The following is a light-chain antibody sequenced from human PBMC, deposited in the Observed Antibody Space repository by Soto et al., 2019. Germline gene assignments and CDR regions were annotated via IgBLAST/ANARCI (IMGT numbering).Light chain of an antibody. CDR2: DVS. J-gene: IGLJ2*01. CDR1: RNDVGGYNF. CDR3: SSYTTGGTHI. Sequence: QSALTQPASVSGSPGQSITISCTGTRNDVGGYNFVSWHQQHPGKAPKLLIFDVSDRPSEVSHRFSGSKSGYTASLTISGPQAEDEADYYCSSYTTGGTHIFGGGTKLTVL. V-gene: IGLV2-14*03.